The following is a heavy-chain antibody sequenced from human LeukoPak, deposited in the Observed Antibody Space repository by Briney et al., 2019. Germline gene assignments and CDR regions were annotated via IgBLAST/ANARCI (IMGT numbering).Heavy chain of an antibody. V-gene: IGHV3-30-3*01. D-gene: IGHD5-18*01. J-gene: IGHJ4*02. CDR3: ARTAMVTYYFDY. CDR1: GFTFSSYA. Sequence: PGGSLRLFCAASGFTFSSYAMHWVRQAPGKGLEWVAVISYDGSNKYYADSVKRRFTISRDNSKNTLYLQMNSLRAEDTAVYYCARTAMVTYYFDYWGQGTLVTVSS. CDR2: ISYDGSNK.